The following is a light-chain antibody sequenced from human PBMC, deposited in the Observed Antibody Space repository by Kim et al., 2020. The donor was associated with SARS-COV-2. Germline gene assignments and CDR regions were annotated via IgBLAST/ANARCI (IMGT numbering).Light chain of an antibody. CDR2: DVS. CDR1: SGDGGGYNY. Sequence: SGTISSTGTSGDGGGYNYVSWYQQHPAKAPKLMIYDVSKRPSGVPDRFSGSKSGNTASLTISGLQAEDEADYYCCSYAGSYGVVFGGGTQLTVL. V-gene: IGLV2-11*01. J-gene: IGLJ2*01. CDR3: CSYAGSYGVV.